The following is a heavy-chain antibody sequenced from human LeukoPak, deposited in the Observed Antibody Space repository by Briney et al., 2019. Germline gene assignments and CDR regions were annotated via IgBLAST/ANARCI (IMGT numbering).Heavy chain of an antibody. CDR3: AKKMSGVYSSSDY. J-gene: IGHJ4*02. CDR2: FGGSAGST. V-gene: IGHV3-23*01. D-gene: IGHD6-6*01. CDR1: GYTFSHCA. Sequence: PGGSLRLSCAASGYTFSHCAMTWARQSPGGGRECGSAFGGSAGSTCYAVSVKGRLTISRDNSKNTLYLQMNSLRAEDTAVYYCAKKMSGVYSSSDYWGQGTLVTVSS.